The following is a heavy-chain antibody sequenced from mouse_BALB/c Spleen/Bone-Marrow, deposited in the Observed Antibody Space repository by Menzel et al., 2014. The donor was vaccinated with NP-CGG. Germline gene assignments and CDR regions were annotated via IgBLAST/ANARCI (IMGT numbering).Heavy chain of an antibody. CDR1: VYTFSSYW. CDR3: ARGYYGSSPYFDY. Sequence: QVQLQQSGAERMKPGASVKISCKASVYTFSSYWIEWIMQRPGHSLEWIGEILPGSNSANYNEKFKGKATFAADTSSNSAYMQLSSLTSEDSAVYYCARGYYGSSPYFDYWGQGTTLTVSS. CDR2: ILPGSNSA. V-gene: IGHV1-9*01. J-gene: IGHJ2*01. D-gene: IGHD1-1*01.